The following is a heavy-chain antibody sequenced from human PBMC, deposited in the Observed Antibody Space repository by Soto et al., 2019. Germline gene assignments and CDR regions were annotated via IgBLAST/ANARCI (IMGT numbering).Heavy chain of an antibody. J-gene: IGHJ6*02. Sequence: SETLSLTCTVSGGSVSSGSYYWSWIRQPPGKGLEWIGYIYYSGSTNYNPSLKSRVTISVDTSKNQFSLKLSSVTAADTAVYYCARFDTAMATGFVYYGMDVWGQGTTVTVS. CDR2: IYYSGST. V-gene: IGHV4-61*01. CDR3: ARFDTAMATGFVYYGMDV. D-gene: IGHD5-18*01. CDR1: GGSVSSGSYY.